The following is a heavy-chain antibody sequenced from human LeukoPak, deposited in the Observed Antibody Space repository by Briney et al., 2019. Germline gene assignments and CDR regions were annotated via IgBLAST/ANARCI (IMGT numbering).Heavy chain of an antibody. D-gene: IGHD3-10*01. Sequence: PGGSLRLSCAASGFTFSSYAMHWVRQAPGKGLEWLAFISSDGTNKDYADSVKGRFSISRDNSKNTVYLQMNRLRADDTAVYYCARDRSQEFDPWGQGTLVTVSS. CDR3: ARDRSQEFDP. CDR2: ISSDGTNK. J-gene: IGHJ5*02. V-gene: IGHV3-30*04. CDR1: GFTFSSYA.